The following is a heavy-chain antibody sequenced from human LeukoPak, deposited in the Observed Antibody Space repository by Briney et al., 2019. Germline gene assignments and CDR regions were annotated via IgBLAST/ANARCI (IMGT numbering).Heavy chain of an antibody. V-gene: IGHV3-30-3*01. CDR2: ISYDGSNK. Sequence: GGSLRLSCAASGFTFSSYAMHWVRQAPGKGLEWVAVISYDGSNKYYADSVKGRFTISRDNSKNTLYLQMNSLRAEDTAVYYCAKDTLWFGEMGIDYWGQGTLVTVSS. CDR3: AKDTLWFGEMGIDY. CDR1: GFTFSSYA. D-gene: IGHD3-10*01. J-gene: IGHJ4*02.